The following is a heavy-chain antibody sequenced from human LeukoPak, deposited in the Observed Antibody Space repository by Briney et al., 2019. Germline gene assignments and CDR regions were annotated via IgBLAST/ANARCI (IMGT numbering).Heavy chain of an antibody. J-gene: IGHJ4*02. D-gene: IGHD2-2*01. CDR1: GFTFSDYY. V-gene: IGHV3-11*01. Sequence: GGSLRLSCAASGFTFSDYYMTWIRQAPGKGLEWVSYISLSGSTIYYADSVKGRFTISRDNAKNSLFLQMNSLRAEDTAVYYCARDSYQLLWGIDYWGQGTLVTVSS. CDR3: ARDSYQLLWGIDY. CDR2: ISLSGSTI.